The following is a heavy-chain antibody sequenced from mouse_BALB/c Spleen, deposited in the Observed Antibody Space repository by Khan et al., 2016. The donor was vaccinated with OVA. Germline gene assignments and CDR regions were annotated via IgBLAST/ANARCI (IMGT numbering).Heavy chain of an antibody. J-gene: IGHJ4*01. CDR2: INTYTGEP. V-gene: IGHV9-3-1*01. CDR1: GYTFTNYG. Sequence: QVQLQQSGPELKKPGETVKISCKASGYTFTNYGMNWVKQSPGKALKWMGWINTYTGEPTYADDFKGRFAFSLDTSASTAYLQINNLKNEDTATYFCARPPYFSYTLDYWGQGTSVTVSS. CDR3: ARPPYFSYTLDY. D-gene: IGHD2-10*01.